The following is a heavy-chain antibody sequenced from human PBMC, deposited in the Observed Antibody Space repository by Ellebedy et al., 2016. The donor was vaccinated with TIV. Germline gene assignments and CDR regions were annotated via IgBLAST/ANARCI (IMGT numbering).Heavy chain of an antibody. J-gene: IGHJ6*02. CDR3: ARDFYYGDSYYGMDV. V-gene: IGHV1-2*02. Sequence: AASVKVSCKASGYTFTGYYMHWVRQAPGQGLEWMGWINPNSGGTNYAQKFQGRVTMTRDTSISTAYMELSRLRSDDTAVYYCARDFYYGDSYYGMDVWGQGTTVTVSS. CDR2: INPNSGGT. CDR1: GYTFTGYY. D-gene: IGHD4-17*01.